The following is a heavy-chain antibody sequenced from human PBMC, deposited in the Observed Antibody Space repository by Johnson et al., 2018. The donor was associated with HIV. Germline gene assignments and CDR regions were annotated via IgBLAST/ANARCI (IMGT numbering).Heavy chain of an antibody. CDR1: GFTFSSYA. CDR3: AKDEAQTLASAGRDAFDF. D-gene: IGHD6-13*01. Sequence: VQLVESGGGLVQPGGSLRLSCAASGFTFSSYAMSWVRQAPGKGLEWVSAIYSGGSTYYADSVRGRFIISRDNSKNTLYLQMNSLRPEDTALYYCAKDEAQTLASAGRDAFDFWGQGTAVTV. CDR2: IYSGGST. J-gene: IGHJ3*01. V-gene: IGHV3-23*04.